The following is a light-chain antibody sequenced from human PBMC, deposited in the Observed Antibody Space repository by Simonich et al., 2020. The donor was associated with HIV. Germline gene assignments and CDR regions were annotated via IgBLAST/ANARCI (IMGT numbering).Light chain of an antibody. CDR1: SSDVGGYNY. CDR3: SSYTSSSTLVV. V-gene: IGLV2-14*01. J-gene: IGLJ2*01. Sequence: QSALTQPASVSGSPGQSITISCTGTSSDVGGYNYVSWYQQHPGKAPNLMIYDVRKRPAGVSNRFSGSKSGNTASLTSSGLQAEDEADYYCSSYTSSSTLVVFGGGTKLTVL. CDR2: DVR.